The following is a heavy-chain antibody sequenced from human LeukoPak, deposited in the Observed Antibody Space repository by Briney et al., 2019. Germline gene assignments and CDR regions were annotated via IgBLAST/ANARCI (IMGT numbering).Heavy chain of an antibody. CDR1: GYTFTSYA. J-gene: IGHJ6*02. D-gene: IGHD2-15*01. Sequence: ASVKVFCKASGYTFTSYAMNWVRQAPGQGLEWMGWINTNTGNPTYAQGFTGRFVFSLDTSVSTAYLQISSLKAEDTAVYYCARTYCSGGSCHLYYYYYGMDVWGQGTTVTVSS. CDR3: ARTYCSGGSCHLYYYYYGMDV. CDR2: INTNTGNP. V-gene: IGHV7-4-1*02.